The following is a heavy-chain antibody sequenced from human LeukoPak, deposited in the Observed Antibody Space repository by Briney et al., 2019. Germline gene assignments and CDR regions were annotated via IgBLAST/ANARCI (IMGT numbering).Heavy chain of an antibody. CDR2: IYTSGST. CDR3: SRGWLQQGFDY. J-gene: IGHJ4*02. Sequence: SETLSLTCTVSGDSISGFYWSWIRQAAGKGLEWIGHIYTSGSTNYNPSLKSRVTMSVDMSKNQFSLKLRSVTAADTAVYYCSRGWLQQGFDYWGQGTLVTVSS. V-gene: IGHV4-4*07. D-gene: IGHD5-24*01. CDR1: GDSISGFY.